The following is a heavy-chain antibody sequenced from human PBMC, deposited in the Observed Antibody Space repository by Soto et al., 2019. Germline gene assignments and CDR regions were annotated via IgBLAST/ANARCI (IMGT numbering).Heavy chain of an antibody. D-gene: IGHD6-13*01. J-gene: IGHJ4*02. V-gene: IGHV3-7*01. CDR3: VRDLAAAGSYFDY. CDR1: GFTFSSYW. Sequence: EVQLVESGGGLVQPGGSLRLSCAASGFTFSSYWMSWVRQAPGKGLEWVANIKQDGSEKYYVDSVKGRFTISRDNAKNSLYLQMNSLRAEDTAVYYCVRDLAAAGSYFDYWGQGTLVTVSS. CDR2: IKQDGSEK.